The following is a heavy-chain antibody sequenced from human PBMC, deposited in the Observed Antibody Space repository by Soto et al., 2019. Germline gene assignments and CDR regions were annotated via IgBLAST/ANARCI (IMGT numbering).Heavy chain of an antibody. V-gene: IGHV4-31*03. J-gene: IGHJ4*02. D-gene: IGHD2-15*01. CDR3: ARTYCSGGSCSVPGYFDY. Sequence: PSESLSLTCTVSGGSISSGGYYWSWIRQHPGKGLEWIGYIYYSGSTYYNPSLKSRVTISVDTSKNQFSLKLSFVTAADTAVYYCARTYCSGGSCSVPGYFDYWGQGTLVTVSS. CDR1: GGSISSGGYY. CDR2: IYYSGST.